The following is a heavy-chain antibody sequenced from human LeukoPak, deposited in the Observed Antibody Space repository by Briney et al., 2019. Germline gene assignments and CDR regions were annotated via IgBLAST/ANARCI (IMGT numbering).Heavy chain of an antibody. CDR2: IYHSGST. J-gene: IGHJ4*02. D-gene: IGHD5-18*01. V-gene: IGHV4-38-2*02. CDR3: ARDLSSGTAMASYFDY. CDR1: GYSIISGYY. Sequence: SETLSLTCAVSGYSIISGYYWGWIRQPPGKGLEWIGSIYHSGSTYYNPSLKSRVTISVDTSKNQFSLKLSSVTAADTAVYYYARDLSSGTAMASYFDYSCQGTLVTVSS.